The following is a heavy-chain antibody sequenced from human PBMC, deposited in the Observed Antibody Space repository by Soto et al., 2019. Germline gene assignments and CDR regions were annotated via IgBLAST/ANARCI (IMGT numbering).Heavy chain of an antibody. V-gene: IGHV4-59*01. Sequence: QVQLQESGPGLVKPSETLSLTCTVSGGSISSYYWSWIRQPPGKGLEWIGYIYYSGSTNYNPSLKSRVTISVDTSKNQFSLKLSSVTAADTAVYYCARDLGAAAKDNWFDPWGQGTLVTVSS. CDR1: GGSISSYY. CDR3: ARDLGAAAKDNWFDP. CDR2: IYYSGST. J-gene: IGHJ5*02. D-gene: IGHD6-13*01.